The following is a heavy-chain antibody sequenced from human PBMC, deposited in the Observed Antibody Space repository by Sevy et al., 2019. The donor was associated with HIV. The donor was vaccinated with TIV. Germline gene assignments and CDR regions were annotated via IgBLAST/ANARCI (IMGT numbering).Heavy chain of an antibody. CDR3: AGGGGLDV. V-gene: IGHV3-48*03. CDR1: GFIFSSYE. Sequence: GGSLRLSCAASGFIFSSYEMNWVRQATGKGLEWVSYISTSGNTIYYADSVEGRFTISRDNAKKSVSLQMNSLRVEDTAVYYCAGGGGLDVWGQGTTVTVSS. CDR2: ISTSGNTI. D-gene: IGHD2-15*01. J-gene: IGHJ6*02.